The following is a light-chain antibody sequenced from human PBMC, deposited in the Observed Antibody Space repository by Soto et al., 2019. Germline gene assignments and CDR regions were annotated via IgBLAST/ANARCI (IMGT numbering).Light chain of an antibody. CDR2: GAS. CDR1: QSVSNNY. V-gene: IGKV3-20*01. Sequence: EIVLTQSPGTLSLSPGERATLSCRASQSVSNNYVAWYQQKPGQAPRLLLYGASNRATGIPDRFSGSGSGADFTLTISRQEPEDFAVYYCQQYGSSGTFGQGTKVEI. CDR3: QQYGSSGT. J-gene: IGKJ1*01.